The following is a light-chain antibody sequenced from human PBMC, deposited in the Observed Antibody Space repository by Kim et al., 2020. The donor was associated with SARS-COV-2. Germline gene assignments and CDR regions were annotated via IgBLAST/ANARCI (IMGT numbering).Light chain of an antibody. CDR3: NSRDSNANVV. Sequence: SSELTQYPAVSVALGQTVRITCQGDSLRRYYATWYQQKPGQAPILVIYGKNNRPSGIPDRFSGSSSGNTASLTITGTQAGDEADYYCNSRDSNANVVFGG. V-gene: IGLV3-19*01. CDR1: SLRRYY. CDR2: GKN. J-gene: IGLJ2*01.